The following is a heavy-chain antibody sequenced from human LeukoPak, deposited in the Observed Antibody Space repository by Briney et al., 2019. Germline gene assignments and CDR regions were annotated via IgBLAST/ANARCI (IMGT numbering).Heavy chain of an antibody. D-gene: IGHD3-9*01. CDR3: ARTYYDILTGYYYYMDV. J-gene: IGHJ6*03. V-gene: IGHV4-39*01. CDR1: GGSINSNNYF. CDR2: ISYSGST. Sequence: SETLSLTCTVSGGSINSNNYFWGWFRQPPGKGLEWIGSISYSGSTYYNPSVQSRVTISEDTSRNQFFLKLTSLTAADTAVYYCARTYYDILTGYYYYMDVWGKGTTVTVSS.